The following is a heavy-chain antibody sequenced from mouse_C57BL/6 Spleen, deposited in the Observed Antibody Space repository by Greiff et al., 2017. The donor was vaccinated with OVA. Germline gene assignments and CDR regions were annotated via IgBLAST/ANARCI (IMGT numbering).Heavy chain of an antibody. CDR2: IHPNSGST. V-gene: IGHV1-64*01. J-gene: IGHJ3*01. D-gene: IGHD2-4*01. Sequence: QVQLQQPGAELVKPGASVKLSCKASGYTFTSYWMHWVKQRPGQGLEWIGMIHPNSGSTNYNEKFKSKATLTVDKSSSTAYMQLSSLTSEDSAVYYCARVYYDYDAGFAYWGQGTLVTVSA. CDR1: GYTFTSYW. CDR3: ARVYYDYDAGFAY.